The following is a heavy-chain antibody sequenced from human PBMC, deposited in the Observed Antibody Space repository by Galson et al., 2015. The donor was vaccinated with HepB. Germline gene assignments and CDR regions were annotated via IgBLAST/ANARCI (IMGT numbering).Heavy chain of an antibody. CDR2: ISSSSTTI. Sequence: SLRLSCAASGFTFSSYSMNWVRQAPGKGLEWVSYISSSSTTIYYADSVKGRFTISRDNAKNSLYLQMNSLRDEDTAVYYCARGYSGYVVHFDYWGQGTLVTVSS. D-gene: IGHD5-12*01. J-gene: IGHJ4*02. CDR1: GFTFSSYS. V-gene: IGHV3-48*02. CDR3: ARGYSGYVVHFDY.